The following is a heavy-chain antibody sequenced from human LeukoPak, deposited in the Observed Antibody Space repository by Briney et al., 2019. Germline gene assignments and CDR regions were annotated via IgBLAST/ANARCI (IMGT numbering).Heavy chain of an antibody. CDR2: IIPIFGTA. J-gene: IGHJ4*02. CDR1: GGTFSSYA. D-gene: IGHD3-3*01. CDR3: ARSRHDFWSGYYFDY. V-gene: IGHV1-69*05. Sequence: VASVKVSCKASGGTFSSYAISWVRQAPGQGLEWMGGIIPIFGTANYAQKFQGRVTITTDESTSTAYMELSSLRSEDTAVYYCARSRHDFWSGYYFDYWGQGTLVTVSS.